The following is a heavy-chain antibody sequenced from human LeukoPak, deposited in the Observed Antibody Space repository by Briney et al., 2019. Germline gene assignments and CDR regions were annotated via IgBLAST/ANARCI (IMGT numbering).Heavy chain of an antibody. J-gene: IGHJ5*02. V-gene: IGHV1-8*01. D-gene: IGHD3-3*01. CDR2: MNPNSGNT. CDR3: ATALPVTIFGVVTISFDP. Sequence: ASVKVSCKASGYTFTNYDINWVRQATGQGPEWMGWMNPNSGNTGYAQKFQGRVTMTRNTSISTAYMELSSLRSEDTAVYYCATALPVTIFGVVTISFDPWGQGTLVTVSS. CDR1: GYTFTNYD.